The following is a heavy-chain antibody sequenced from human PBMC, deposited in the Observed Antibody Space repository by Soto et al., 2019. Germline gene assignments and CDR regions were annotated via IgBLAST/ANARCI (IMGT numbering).Heavy chain of an antibody. J-gene: IGHJ5*02. Sequence: GASVKVSCKASGGTFSSYAISWVRQAPGQGLEWMGGIIPIFGTANYAQKFQGRVTITADESTSTAYMELSSLRSEDTAVYYCERDPHYYGSGSYYNVRWFDPWGQGTLVTVSS. D-gene: IGHD3-10*01. CDR3: ERDPHYYGSGSYYNVRWFDP. CDR1: GGTFSSYA. V-gene: IGHV1-69*13. CDR2: IIPIFGTA.